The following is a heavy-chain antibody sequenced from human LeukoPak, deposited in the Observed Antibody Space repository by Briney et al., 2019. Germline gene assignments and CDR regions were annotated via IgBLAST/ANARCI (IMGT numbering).Heavy chain of an antibody. J-gene: IGHJ4*02. Sequence: SKTLSLTCTVSGYSINSGDYWGWIRQPPGNGLEWIGSIYRSGSTYYNPSLKSRVTISVDTSKNQFSLKLSSVTAADTAVYYCARVNIVGATKVDYWGQGTLVTVSS. CDR2: IYRSGST. CDR1: GYSINSGDY. V-gene: IGHV4-38-2*02. D-gene: IGHD1-26*01. CDR3: ARVNIVGATKVDY.